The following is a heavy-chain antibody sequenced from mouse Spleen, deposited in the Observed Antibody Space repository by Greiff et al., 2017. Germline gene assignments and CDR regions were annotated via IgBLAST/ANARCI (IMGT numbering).Heavy chain of an antibody. D-gene: IGHD4-1*01. CDR1: GFTFSSYA. V-gene: IGHV5-9-3*01. CDR3: ARQLGLYAMDY. J-gene: IGHJ4*01. Sequence: EVQLVESGGGLVKLGGSLKLSCAASGFTFSSYAMSWVRQTPEKRLEWVATISSGGGNTYYPDSVKGRFTISRDNAKNTLYLQMSSLRSEDTAMYYCARQLGLYAMDYWGQGTSVTVSS. CDR2: ISSGGGNT.